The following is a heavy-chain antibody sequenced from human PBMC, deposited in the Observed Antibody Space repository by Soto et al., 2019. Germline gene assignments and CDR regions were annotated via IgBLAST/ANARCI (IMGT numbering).Heavy chain of an antibody. V-gene: IGHV3-53*01. J-gene: IGHJ3*01. Sequence: DVQLVESGGGLIQPGGSLRLSCAVSGLTVSGKKYVAWVRQAPGKGLEWVSGFYDLDGTYYADSLKGRFTTSGDSSRTIVYLQMNDLRPEDTAGYYCATWHLQEHAYDVWGQGTTVTVSS. CDR1: GLTVSGKKY. CDR2: FYDLDGT. CDR3: ATWHLQEHAYDV. D-gene: IGHD4-4*01.